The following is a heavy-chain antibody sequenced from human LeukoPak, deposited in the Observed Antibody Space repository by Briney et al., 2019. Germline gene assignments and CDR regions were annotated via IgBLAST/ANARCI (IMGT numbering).Heavy chain of an antibody. CDR1: GYTFTGYY. D-gene: IGHD3-16*02. V-gene: IGHV1-2*02. CDR3: ASYSGLRLEELSLYLIDY. CDR2: INPNSGGT. J-gene: IGHJ4*02. Sequence: EASVKVSCKASGYTFTGYYMHWVRQAPGQRLEWMGWINPNSGGTNYAQKFQGRVTMTRDTSISTAYMELSRLRSDDTAVYYCASYSGLRLEELSLYLIDYWGQGSLVTVSS.